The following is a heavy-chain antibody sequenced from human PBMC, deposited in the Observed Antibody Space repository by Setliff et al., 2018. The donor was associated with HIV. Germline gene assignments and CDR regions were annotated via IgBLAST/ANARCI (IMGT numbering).Heavy chain of an antibody. V-gene: IGHV1-2*02. Sequence: GASVKVSCKASGYTFSAYYIHWVRQAPGQGLEWMGWISPNGGDTKFAQKFQGRVTMTRDTSISTAYMELNNLKFEDTAVYYCARARRDSYDRGRRNHYYIDVWGKGTTVTVSS. CDR1: GYTFSAYY. CDR2: ISPNGGDT. J-gene: IGHJ6*03. D-gene: IGHD3-22*01. CDR3: ARARRDSYDRGRRNHYYIDV.